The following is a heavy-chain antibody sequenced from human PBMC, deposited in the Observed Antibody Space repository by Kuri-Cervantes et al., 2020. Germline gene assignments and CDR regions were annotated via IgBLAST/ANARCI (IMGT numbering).Heavy chain of an antibody. CDR1: GGTFSSYA. Sequence: SVKVSCKASGGTFSSYAISWVRQAPGQGLEWMGGIIPILGTANYAQKFQGRVTITADESTSTAYMELSSLRSEDTAVYYCAIYVLRFLEWFSAAYYYYMDVWGKGTTVTVSS. CDR3: AIYVLRFLEWFSAAYYYYMDV. V-gene: IGHV1-69*13. CDR2: IIPILGTA. D-gene: IGHD3-3*01. J-gene: IGHJ6*03.